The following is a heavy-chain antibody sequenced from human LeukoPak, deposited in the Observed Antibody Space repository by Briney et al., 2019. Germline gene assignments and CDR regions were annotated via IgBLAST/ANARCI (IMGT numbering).Heavy chain of an antibody. V-gene: IGHV1-2*02. CDR3: ASEAYCCCGRCSVQRVAS. D-gene: IGHD2-15*01. J-gene: IGHJ4*02. CDR2: IDSKNGGT. CDR1: GYTYTAYY. Sequence: GASVKVSCKASGYTYTAYYMHWVGQAPGRGLAGMGLIDSKNGGTKYAQKFQSRIIITRDTSIGIAYIELRSLISDDTAVYYCASEAYCCCGRCSVQRVASWGQGTPVTVPS.